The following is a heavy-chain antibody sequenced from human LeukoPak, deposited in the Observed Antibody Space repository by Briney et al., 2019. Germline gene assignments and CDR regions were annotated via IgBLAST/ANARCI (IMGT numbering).Heavy chain of an antibody. CDR1: GFSFSSYA. CDR2: ISSRGSTI. CDR3: ARVGWVLRYAFDI. Sequence: GGSLRLSCAASGFSFSSYAMHWVRQAPGKGLEWVSHISSRGSTIYYADSVKGRFTISRDNAKNSLYLQMNSLRAEDTAVYYCARVGWVLRYAFDIWGQGTMVTVSS. J-gene: IGHJ3*02. V-gene: IGHV3-48*03. D-gene: IGHD3-16*01.